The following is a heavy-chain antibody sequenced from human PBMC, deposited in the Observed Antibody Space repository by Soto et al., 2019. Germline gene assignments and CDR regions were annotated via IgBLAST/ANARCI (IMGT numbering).Heavy chain of an antibody. Sequence: SVKVSCKASGGTFSRYALSWVRQAPGQGPEWMGGIVPMFGTANYAQKFQGRVTITADESTSTAYMQLSSLRSEDTAVYYCARGVYYDSRGYYFFFWGQGTLVTVSS. CDR2: IVPMFGTA. D-gene: IGHD3-22*01. CDR3: ARGVYYDSRGYYFFF. CDR1: GGTFSRYA. V-gene: IGHV1-69*13. J-gene: IGHJ4*02.